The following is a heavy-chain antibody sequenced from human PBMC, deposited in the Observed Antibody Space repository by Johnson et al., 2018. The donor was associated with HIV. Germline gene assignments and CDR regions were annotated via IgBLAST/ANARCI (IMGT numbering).Heavy chain of an antibody. CDR3: ARAEIYEGRVGDFAFDL. Sequence: VQLVESGGGLVKPGGSLRLSCAASGFTFSSYGMHWVRQVPGNGLEWVSLIRWDGAITHYADSVKGRFTISRDNSRNSLYLQMKSLRAEDTALYYCARAEIYEGRVGDFAFDLWGRGTMVTVAS. J-gene: IGHJ3*01. CDR2: IRWDGAIT. CDR1: GFTFSSYG. D-gene: IGHD3-10*01. V-gene: IGHV3-43D*03.